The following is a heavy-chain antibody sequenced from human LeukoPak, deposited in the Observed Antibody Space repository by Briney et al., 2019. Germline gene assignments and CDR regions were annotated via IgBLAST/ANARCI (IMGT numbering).Heavy chain of an antibody. D-gene: IGHD3-3*01. J-gene: IGHJ4*02. Sequence: ASVKVSCKVSGYTLTELSMHWVRQAPRKGLEWMGGFDPEDGETIYAQKFQGRVTMTEDTSTDTAYMELRSLRSDDTAVYYCARGGQIFGVVIDYWGQGTLVTVSS. CDR3: ARGGQIFGVVIDY. V-gene: IGHV1-24*01. CDR1: GYTLTELS. CDR2: FDPEDGET.